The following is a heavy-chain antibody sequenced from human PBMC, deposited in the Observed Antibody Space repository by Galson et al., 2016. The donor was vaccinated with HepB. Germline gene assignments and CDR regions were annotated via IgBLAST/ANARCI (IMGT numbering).Heavy chain of an antibody. Sequence: SLRLSCAASGFSFRDNYMSWIRQAPGKGLEWVSYISGTGSTIYYVDSVKGRFTISRDNAKNSLYLQMNSLRAEDTAVYYCAGGYFWFGEGLSDYWGQGTLVTGSS. J-gene: IGHJ4*02. CDR3: AGGYFWFGEGLSDY. CDR2: ISGTGSTI. CDR1: GFSFRDNY. D-gene: IGHD3-10*01. V-gene: IGHV3-11*01.